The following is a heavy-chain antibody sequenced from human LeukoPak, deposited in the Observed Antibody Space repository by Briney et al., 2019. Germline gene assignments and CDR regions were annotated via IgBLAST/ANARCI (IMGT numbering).Heavy chain of an antibody. CDR3: ARGPSAYPKCFDY. Sequence: PGGSLRLSCVVSGIPFSDYYMNWVRQAPGKGLEWVAVIWYDGSNKYYADSVKGRFTISRDNSKNTLYLQMNSLRAEDTAVYYCARGPSAYPKCFDYWGQGTLVTVSS. V-gene: IGHV3-33*08. J-gene: IGHJ4*02. CDR2: IWYDGSNK. CDR1: GIPFSDYY. D-gene: IGHD5-12*01.